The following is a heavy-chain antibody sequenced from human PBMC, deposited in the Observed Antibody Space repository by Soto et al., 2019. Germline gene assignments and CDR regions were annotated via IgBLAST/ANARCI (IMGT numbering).Heavy chain of an antibody. V-gene: IGHV2-5*02. D-gene: IGHD3-22*01. CDR3: AHIRRDGHNYYPFFDQ. CDR2: IYWDDDK. CDR1: GFSLSTSGVG. J-gene: IGHJ4*02. Sequence: QITLKESGPTLVKPTQTLTLTCTFSGFSLSTSGVGVGWIRQPPGKALEWVAFIYWDDDKRCTPSLKSRLSIAKDTSKNQVVLTMTNMDPVDTATYHCAHIRRDGHNYYPFFDQWGQGTLVTVSS.